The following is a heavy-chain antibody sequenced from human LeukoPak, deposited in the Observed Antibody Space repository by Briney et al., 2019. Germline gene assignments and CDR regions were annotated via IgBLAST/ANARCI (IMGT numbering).Heavy chain of an antibody. V-gene: IGHV3-48*01. J-gene: IGHJ6*03. D-gene: IGHD6-6*01. CDR1: GFTFSSYS. CDR2: ISSSSSTI. Sequence: GGSLRLSCAASGFTFSSYSMNWVRQAPGKGLEWVSYISSSSSTIYYADSVKGRFTISRDNAKNSLYLQMNSLRAEDTAVYYCAREIGSSSGRYYYYMDVWGKGTTVTVSS. CDR3: AREIGSSSGRYYYYMDV.